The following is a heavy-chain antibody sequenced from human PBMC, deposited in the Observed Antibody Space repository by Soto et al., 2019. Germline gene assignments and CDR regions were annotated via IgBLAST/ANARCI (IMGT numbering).Heavy chain of an antibody. CDR1: GGSFSGYY. CDR2: INHSGST. D-gene: IGHD2-21*01. Sequence: SETLSLTCAVYGGSFSGYYWSWIRQPPGKGLEWIGEINHSGSTNYNPSLKSRVTMSVDTSKNQFSLTLDSVTAADTATYYCARGGISHWAYFYYMDVWDRGTTVTVSS. V-gene: IGHV4-34*01. J-gene: IGHJ6*03. CDR3: ARGGISHWAYFYYMDV.